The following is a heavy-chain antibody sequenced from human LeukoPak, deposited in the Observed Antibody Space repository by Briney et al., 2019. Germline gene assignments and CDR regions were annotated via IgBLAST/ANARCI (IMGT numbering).Heavy chain of an antibody. D-gene: IGHD3-10*01. Sequence: GGSLRLSCAAPGFTFSSYGMHWVRQAPGKGLEWVAFIRYDGSNKYYADSVKGRFTISRDNSKNTLYLQMNSLRAEDTAVYYCAKLFFGVVRGAKQNFDYWGQGTLVTVSS. CDR2: IRYDGSNK. J-gene: IGHJ4*02. CDR3: AKLFFGVVRGAKQNFDY. V-gene: IGHV3-30*02. CDR1: GFTFSSYG.